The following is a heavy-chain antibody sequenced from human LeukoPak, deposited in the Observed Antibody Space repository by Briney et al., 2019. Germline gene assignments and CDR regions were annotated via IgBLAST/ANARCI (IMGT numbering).Heavy chain of an antibody. V-gene: IGHV3-9*01. Sequence: GGSLRLSCAASGFTFDDYAVHWVRQAPGKGLEWVSGISWNGGSIGYADSVKGRFTISRDNAKNSLYLQMNSLRAEDTAVYYCAKIQTMIVVVAAPFDYWGQGTLVTVSS. D-gene: IGHD3-22*01. CDR3: AKIQTMIVVVAAPFDY. CDR1: GFTFDDYA. J-gene: IGHJ4*02. CDR2: ISWNGGSI.